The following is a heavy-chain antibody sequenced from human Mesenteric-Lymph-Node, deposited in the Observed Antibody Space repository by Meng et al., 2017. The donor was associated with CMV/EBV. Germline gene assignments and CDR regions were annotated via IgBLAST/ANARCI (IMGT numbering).Heavy chain of an antibody. CDR2: ISHDGSIA. V-gene: IGHV3-30-3*01. D-gene: IGHD3-22*01. Sequence: GESLKISCAASGFTFSTSAIHWVRQAPGKGLEWVALISHDGSIAYYADSVKGRFTISRDNSKNTLYLQMNSLRPEDTAVYYCAKDLYKYELKSTFDYWGQGTLVTVSS. CDR3: AKDLYKYELKSTFDY. J-gene: IGHJ4*02. CDR1: GFTFSTSA.